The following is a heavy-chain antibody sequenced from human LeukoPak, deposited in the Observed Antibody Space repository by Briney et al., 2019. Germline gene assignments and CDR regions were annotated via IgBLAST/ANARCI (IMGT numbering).Heavy chain of an antibody. Sequence: PGGSLRLSCAASGFTFSSYGMHWVRQAPGKGLEWVAFIRYDGSNKYYADSVKGRFTISRDNSKNTLYLQMNSLRAEDTAVYYCAREKRRGYSYGFLGYWGQGTLVTVSS. CDR1: GFTFSSYG. D-gene: IGHD5-18*01. J-gene: IGHJ4*02. V-gene: IGHV3-30*02. CDR2: IRYDGSNK. CDR3: AREKRRGYSYGFLGY.